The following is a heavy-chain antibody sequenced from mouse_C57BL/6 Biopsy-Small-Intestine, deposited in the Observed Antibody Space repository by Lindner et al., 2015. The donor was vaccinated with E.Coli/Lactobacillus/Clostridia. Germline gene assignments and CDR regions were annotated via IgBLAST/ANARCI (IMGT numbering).Heavy chain of an antibody. D-gene: IGHD2-3*01. CDR1: GFTFSDYG. Sequence: VQLQESGGDLVKPGGSLKLSCAASGFTFSDYGMHWVRQAPEKGLEWVAYISSGSSTIYYADTVKGRFTISRDNAKNTLFLQMTSLRSEDTAMYYCARRALDGYYLDYWGQGTTLTVSS. CDR3: ARRALDGYYLDY. CDR2: ISSGSSTI. J-gene: IGHJ2*01. V-gene: IGHV5-17*01.